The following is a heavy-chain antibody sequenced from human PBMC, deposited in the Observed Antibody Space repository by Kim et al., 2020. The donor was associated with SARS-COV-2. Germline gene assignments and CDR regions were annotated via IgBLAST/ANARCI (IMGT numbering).Heavy chain of an antibody. CDR3: ARHAVCSTTDCYQGIAATRDAFDI. CDR1: GGSISSSSYS. Sequence: SETLSLTCTFSGGSISSSSYSWGWIRQPPGKGLEWIGSINYSGRAYYNPSLKSRVTTSVDTSKNQFSLKLSSVTAADTAVFYCARHAVCSTTDCYQGIAATRDAFDIWGQGTMVTVSS. V-gene: IGHV4-39*01. D-gene: IGHD6-13*01. CDR2: INYSGRA. J-gene: IGHJ3*02.